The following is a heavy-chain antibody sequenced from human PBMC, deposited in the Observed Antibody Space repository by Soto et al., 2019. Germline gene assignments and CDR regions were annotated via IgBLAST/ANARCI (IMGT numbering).Heavy chain of an antibody. CDR2: ISAYNGNT. J-gene: IGHJ4*02. CDR1: GYTFTSYG. CDR3: ARDRRFLEWLLRSFDY. Sequence: QVPLVQSGAEVKKPGASVKVSCKASGYTFTSYGITWVRQAPGQGLEWMGWISAYNGNTNYAQKLKGRVTMTTDTSTSTAYMELRSLRSDDTAVYYCARDRRFLEWLLRSFDYWGQGTLVTVSS. D-gene: IGHD3-3*01. V-gene: IGHV1-18*01.